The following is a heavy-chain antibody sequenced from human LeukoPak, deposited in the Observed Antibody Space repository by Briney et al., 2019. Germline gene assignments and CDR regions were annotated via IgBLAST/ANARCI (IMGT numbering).Heavy chain of an antibody. D-gene: IGHD5-12*01. CDR2: MHESEFS. CDR3: ARSSSGYDSGDI. J-gene: IGHJ4*02. CDR1: GDSISGYY. V-gene: IGHV4-59*01. Sequence: SETLSLTCKVSGDSISGYYWSWIRQPPGQELEWLASMHESEFSSYNPSLESRLTISLETSKSHFSLKLTSLTTADTAFYYCARSSSGYDSGDIWGQGTLVTVSS.